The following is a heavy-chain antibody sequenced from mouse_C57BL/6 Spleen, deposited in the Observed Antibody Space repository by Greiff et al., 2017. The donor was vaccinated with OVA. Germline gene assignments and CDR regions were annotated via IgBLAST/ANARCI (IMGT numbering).Heavy chain of an antibody. D-gene: IGHD1-1*01. CDR3: ARILYYGSSHDTAMDY. V-gene: IGHV1-81*01. CDR2: IYPRSGNT. J-gene: IGHJ4*01. Sequence: VKLMESGAELARPGASVKLSCKASGYTFTSYGISWVKQRTGQGLEWIGEIYPRSGNTYYNEKFKGKATLTADKSSSTAYMELRSLTSEDSAVYFCARILYYGSSHDTAMDYWGQGTSVTVSS. CDR1: GYTFTSYG.